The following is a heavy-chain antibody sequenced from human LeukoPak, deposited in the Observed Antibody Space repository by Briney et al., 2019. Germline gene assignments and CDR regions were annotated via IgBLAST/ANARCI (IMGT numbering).Heavy chain of an antibody. Sequence: ASVKVSCKASGGTFSSYAISWVRQVPGQGLEWMGGIIPIFGTANYAQKFQGRVTITTDESTSTAYMELSSLRSEDTAVYYCARGAEAEGYFDYWGQGTLVTVSS. V-gene: IGHV1-69*05. J-gene: IGHJ4*02. CDR2: IIPIFGTA. CDR3: ARGAEAEGYFDY. D-gene: IGHD1-26*01. CDR1: GGTFSSYA.